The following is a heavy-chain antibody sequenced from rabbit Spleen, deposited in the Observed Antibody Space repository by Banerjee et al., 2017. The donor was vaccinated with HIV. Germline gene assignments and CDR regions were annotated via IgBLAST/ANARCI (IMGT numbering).Heavy chain of an antibody. Sequence: QLVESGGGLVQPGGSLKLSCKGSGFDFSSYYMSWVRQAPGKGLEWIGYIDPFFGTTYYASWVNGRFTISSHNAQNTLYLQLNSLTVADTATYFCARDGAGGSYFALWGPGTLVTVS. D-gene: IGHD8-1*01. CDR1: GFDFSSYY. V-gene: IGHV1S7*01. CDR3: ARDGAGGSYFAL. J-gene: IGHJ4*01. CDR2: IDPFFGTT.